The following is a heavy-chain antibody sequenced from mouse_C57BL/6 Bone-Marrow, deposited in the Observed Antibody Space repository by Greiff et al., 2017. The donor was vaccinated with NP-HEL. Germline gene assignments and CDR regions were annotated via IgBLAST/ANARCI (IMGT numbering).Heavy chain of an antibody. CDR3: ARDGGYYDYGDYAMDY. CDR2: INYDGSST. CDR1: GFTFSDYY. D-gene: IGHD2-4*01. Sequence: EVKLVESEGGLVQPGSSMKLSCTASGFTFSDYYMAWVRQVPEKGLEWVANINYDGSSTYYLDSLKSRFIISRDNAKNILYLQMSSLKSEDTATYYCARDGGYYDYGDYAMDYWGQGTSVTVSS. J-gene: IGHJ4*01. V-gene: IGHV5-16*01.